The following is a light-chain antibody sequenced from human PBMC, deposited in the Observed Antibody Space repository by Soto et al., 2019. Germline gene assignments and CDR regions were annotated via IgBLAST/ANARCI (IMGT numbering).Light chain of an antibody. CDR3: HHYPNSAPGT. CDR1: QSVSSSY. Sequence: SVSPGVRATLSCRASQSVSSSYLTWYQQKPGQAPRLLIYGASTRATGIPDRFSGIGSGTDFSLTISRLEPEGFVAYYCHHYPNSAPGTFGQGTKVDI. CDR2: GAS. J-gene: IGKJ1*01. V-gene: IGKV3-20*01.